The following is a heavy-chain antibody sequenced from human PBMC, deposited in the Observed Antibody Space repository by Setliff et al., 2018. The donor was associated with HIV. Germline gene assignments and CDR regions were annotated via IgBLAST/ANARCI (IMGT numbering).Heavy chain of an antibody. J-gene: IGHJ5*01. D-gene: IGHD3-3*01. Sequence: GESLKISCRGSGYTFTNYWIGWVRQMPGRGLEWMGIIYPGDSDTRYSPSFEGQVTMSAEKSINTAYLQWNSLKASETAMYYCARQPTDTSGYNNWFDSWGQGTLVTVSS. CDR2: IYPGDSDT. V-gene: IGHV5-51*01. CDR1: GYTFTNYW. CDR3: ARQPTDTSGYNNWFDS.